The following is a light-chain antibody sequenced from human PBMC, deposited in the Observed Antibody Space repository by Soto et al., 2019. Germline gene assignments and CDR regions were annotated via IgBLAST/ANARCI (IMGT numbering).Light chain of an antibody. J-gene: IGKJ1*01. CDR3: QQAGSSPWT. CDR1: QSVGSSY. V-gene: IGKV3-20*01. CDR2: GAS. Sequence: EIVLTQSPGTLSLSQGERATLSCRASQSVGSSYFAWYQQKPAQAPRLLIYGASSRAPGIPDRFSGSGSGTDFTLPISRLEPEDFAVYYCQQAGSSPWTFGQGTKVE.